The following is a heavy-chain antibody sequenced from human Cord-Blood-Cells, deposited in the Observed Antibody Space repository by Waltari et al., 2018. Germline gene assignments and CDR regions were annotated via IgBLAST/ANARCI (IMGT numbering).Heavy chain of an antibody. V-gene: IGHV5-51*01. CDR3: ARRPIYYDSSGYYFDY. D-gene: IGHD3-22*01. CDR1: GSSVSSYW. CDR2: IYPGASDT. J-gene: IGHJ4*02. Sequence: VQLVQSGAEVKKPGASLKFSCKGSGSSVSSYWIVLVRPLHGKGLEWMGIIYPGASDTRYSPSFQGQVTISADKSISTAYLQWSSLKASDTAMYYCARRPIYYDSSGYYFDYWGQGTLVTVSS.